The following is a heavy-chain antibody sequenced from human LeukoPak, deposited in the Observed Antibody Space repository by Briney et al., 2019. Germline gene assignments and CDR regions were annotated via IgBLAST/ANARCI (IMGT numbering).Heavy chain of an antibody. CDR2: ITNSGNIT. CDR1: GFTFSSYE. J-gene: IGHJ2*01. V-gene: IGHV3-48*03. D-gene: IGHD2-8*01. Sequence: GGSLRLSCAASGFTFSSYEINWVRQAPGKGLEWVSYITNSGNITLYADSVKGRFTISRDNAENSVYLQMNSLRVEDTAVYYCARDSWGVEDFDLWGRGTLVTVSS. CDR3: ARDSWGVEDFDL.